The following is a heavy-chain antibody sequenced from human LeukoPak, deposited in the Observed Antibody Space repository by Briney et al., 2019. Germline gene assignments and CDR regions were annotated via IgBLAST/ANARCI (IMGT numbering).Heavy chain of an antibody. J-gene: IGHJ4*02. CDR3: ARGTTVTWKPCDY. Sequence: PGGSLRLSCAASGFTFSSYAMHWVRQAPGKGLEWVAVISYDGSNKYYADSVKGRFTISRDNSENTLYLQVNSLRGEDTAVYYCARGTTVTWKPCDYWGQGTLVTVSS. CDR2: ISYDGSNK. V-gene: IGHV3-30*04. D-gene: IGHD4-11*01. CDR1: GFTFSSYA.